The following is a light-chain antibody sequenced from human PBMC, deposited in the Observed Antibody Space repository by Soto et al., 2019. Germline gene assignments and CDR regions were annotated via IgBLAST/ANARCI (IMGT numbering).Light chain of an antibody. CDR3: AAWDDSLNGYV. J-gene: IGLJ1*01. CDR2: KVS. CDR1: SDDVGAYNL. Sequence: QSVLTQPASVSGSPGQSITISCTGTSDDVGAYNLVSWYQQHPGQAPKVLIYKVSNRPSGVSDRFSGSKSGTSASLAISGLQSEDEADYYCAAWDDSLNGYVFGTGTKVTVL. V-gene: IGLV2-14*03.